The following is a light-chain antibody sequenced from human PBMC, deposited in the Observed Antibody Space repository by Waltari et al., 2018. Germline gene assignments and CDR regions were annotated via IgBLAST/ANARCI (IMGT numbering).Light chain of an antibody. CDR2: KAS. Sequence: DIQMTQSPSTLSASVGDRVTITCRASQSVSTSLDWYQQKPGKAPKVLIYKASSLESGVPLRFSGSGSGTEFTLTITSLQPDDVAIYSCKQYITYPWTFGQGTKVEVK. J-gene: IGKJ1*01. V-gene: IGKV1-5*03. CDR3: KQYITYPWT. CDR1: QSVSTS.